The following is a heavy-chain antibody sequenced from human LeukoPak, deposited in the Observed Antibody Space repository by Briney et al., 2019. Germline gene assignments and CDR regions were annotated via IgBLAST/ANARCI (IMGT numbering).Heavy chain of an antibody. CDR2: IYHSGST. J-gene: IGHJ6*03. CDR3: ARCSYNVYYYYMDV. V-gene: IGHV4-30-2*01. D-gene: IGHD1-14*01. Sequence: PSQTLSLTCTVSGGSISSGGYYWSWIRQPPGKGLEWNGYIYHSGSTYYNPSLKSRVTISVDRSKNQFSLKLSSVTAADTAVYYCARCSYNVYYYYMDVWGKGTTVTVSS. CDR1: GGSISSGGYY.